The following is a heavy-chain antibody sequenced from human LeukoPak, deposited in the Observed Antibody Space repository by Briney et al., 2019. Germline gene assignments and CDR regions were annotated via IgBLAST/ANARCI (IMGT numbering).Heavy chain of an antibody. D-gene: IGHD2-2*02. CDR1: GYTFTSYG. CDR2: ISAYNSNT. Sequence: GASEKVSCKASGYTFTSYGISWVRQAPGQGLEWMGWISAYNSNTNYAQKLQGRVTMTTDTSTSTAYMELSSLRSEDTAVYYCARGTPYCTSASCYNYWGQGALVTVSS. J-gene: IGHJ4*02. CDR3: ARGTPYCTSASCYNY. V-gene: IGHV1-18*01.